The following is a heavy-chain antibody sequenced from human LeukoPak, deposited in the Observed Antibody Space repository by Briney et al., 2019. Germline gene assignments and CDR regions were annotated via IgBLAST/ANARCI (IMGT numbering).Heavy chain of an antibody. CDR1: GFTFTSYA. Sequence: GGSLRLSCAASGFTFTSYAMSWVRQAPGKGLEWVSAITGTGGTTYYAASVKGRFTVSRDNSKNTLYLQMSSLRTEDTAMYYCAKVRDTRDWYKDAFDIWGQGTRVTVSS. CDR2: ITGTGGTT. D-gene: IGHD6-19*01. CDR3: AKVRDTRDWYKDAFDI. V-gene: IGHV3-23*01. J-gene: IGHJ3*02.